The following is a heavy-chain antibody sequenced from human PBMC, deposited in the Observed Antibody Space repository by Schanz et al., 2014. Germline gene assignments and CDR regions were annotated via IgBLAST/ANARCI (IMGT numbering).Heavy chain of an antibody. CDR3: ARGTMPGTFDI. D-gene: IGHD2-2*01. CDR1: GGTFSTYP. V-gene: IGHV1-69*02. Sequence: QVQLVQSGAEVKKPGSSMKVSCKASGGTFSTYPINWLRQAPGQGLEWMGRIIPIHGIVNYAQRFQDRVRITADTSTSTAYMELSSLRYEDTALYYCARGTMPGTFDIWGQGTMVTVSS. J-gene: IGHJ3*02. CDR2: IIPIHGIV.